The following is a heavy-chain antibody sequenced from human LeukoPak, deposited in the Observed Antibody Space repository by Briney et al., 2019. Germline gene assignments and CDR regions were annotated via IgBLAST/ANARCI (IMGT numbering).Heavy chain of an antibody. Sequence: SETLSLTCTVSGGSISSGDYYWSWIRQPPGKGLEWIGYIYYSGSTYYNPSLKSRVTISVDTSKNQFSLKLSSVTAADTAVYYCARLSSGWYIHYFQHWGQGTLVTVSS. CDR2: IYYSGST. CDR3: ARLSSGWYIHYFQH. D-gene: IGHD6-19*01. CDR1: GGSISSGDYY. V-gene: IGHV4-30-4*08. J-gene: IGHJ1*01.